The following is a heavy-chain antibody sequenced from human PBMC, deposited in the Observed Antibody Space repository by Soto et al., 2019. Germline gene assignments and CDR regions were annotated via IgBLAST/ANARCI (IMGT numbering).Heavy chain of an antibody. CDR2: IIPIFGTA. CDR1: RGTFSSYA. D-gene: IGHD2-2*01. J-gene: IGHJ5*02. V-gene: IGHV1-69*13. CDR3: ARLKPAYCSSTSCYYGWFDP. Sequence: SVKVSCKASRGTFSSYAISWVRQAPGQGLEWMGGIIPIFGTANYAQKFQGRVTITADESTSTAYMELSSLRSEDTAVYYCARLKPAYCSSTSCYYGWFDPWGQGTLVTVSS.